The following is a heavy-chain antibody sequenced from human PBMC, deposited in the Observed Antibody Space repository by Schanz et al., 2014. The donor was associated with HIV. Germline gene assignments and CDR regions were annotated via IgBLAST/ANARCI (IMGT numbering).Heavy chain of an antibody. CDR1: GGSFSGYY. Sequence: QVPLQQWGAGLLKPSETLSLTCAVYGGSFSGYYRSWIRQPPGKGLEWIGEINHSGRTNYTPSPKSRVTISVDTTKNQFSLKLSSVTAADTAVYYCARDSSLGNYYGSGIPSWYFDYWGQGTLVTVSS. CDR2: INHSGRT. V-gene: IGHV4-34*01. CDR3: ARDSSLGNYYGSGIPSWYFDY. D-gene: IGHD3-10*01. J-gene: IGHJ4*02.